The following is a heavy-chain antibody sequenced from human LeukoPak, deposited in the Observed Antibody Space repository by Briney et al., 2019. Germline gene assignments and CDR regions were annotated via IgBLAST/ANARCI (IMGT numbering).Heavy chain of an antibody. CDR2: ISSSSSTI. J-gene: IGHJ4*02. CDR1: GFTFSSYS. CDR3: ARDRQVGATDFDY. Sequence: GGSLRLSCAASGFTFSSYSMNWVRQAPGKGLEWVSYISSSSSTIYYADSVKGRFTISRDNTKNSLYLQMNSLRAEDTAVYYCARDRQVGATDFDYWGQGTLATISS. D-gene: IGHD1-26*01. V-gene: IGHV3-48*04.